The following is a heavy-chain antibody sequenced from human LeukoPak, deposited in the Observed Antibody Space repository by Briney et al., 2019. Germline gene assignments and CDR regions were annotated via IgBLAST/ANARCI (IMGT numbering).Heavy chain of an antibody. CDR2: IRDSGEA. CDR3: ARDRTALQDWVEFDP. CDR1: GFRVSDYY. V-gene: IGHV3-66*03. D-gene: IGHD3/OR15-3a*01. J-gene: IGHJ5*02. Sequence: GGSLRLSCAVSGFRVSDYYMSWVRQAPGKGLEWVGLIRDSGEAFYADFVRGRFAISRDESENTLYLQMNSLRVEDTAVYFCARDRTALQDWVEFDPWGQGTPVIVSS.